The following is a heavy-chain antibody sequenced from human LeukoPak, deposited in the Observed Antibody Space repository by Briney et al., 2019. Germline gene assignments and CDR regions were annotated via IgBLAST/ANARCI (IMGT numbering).Heavy chain of an antibody. CDR3: AGHHPRNTVDF. CDR1: GGSISSYY. J-gene: IGHJ4*02. V-gene: IGHV4-59*08. Sequence: SETLSLTCTVSGGSISSYYWSWIRQPPGKGLGWIGYISYSGSTNSNPSLKSRVTISLDTSKNQFSLKLSSVTAADTAVYYCAGHHPRNTVDFWGQGTLVTVSS. D-gene: IGHD2/OR15-2a*01. CDR2: ISYSGST.